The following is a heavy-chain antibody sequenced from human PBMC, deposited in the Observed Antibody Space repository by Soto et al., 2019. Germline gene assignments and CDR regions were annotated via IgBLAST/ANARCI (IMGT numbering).Heavy chain of an antibody. J-gene: IGHJ6*02. CDR2: IYPGDSDI. CDR3: ARVSRYFDWSLAYYYYGMDV. CDR1: GYSFTSYW. Sequence: PGESLKISCKGSGYSFTSYWIAWVRQVPGKGLELMGVIYPGDSDIRYSPSFQGQVTISADKIISTAYLQWSSLKASDTAMYYCARVSRYFDWSLAYYYYGMDVWGQGTTVTVSS. V-gene: IGHV5-51*01. D-gene: IGHD3-9*01.